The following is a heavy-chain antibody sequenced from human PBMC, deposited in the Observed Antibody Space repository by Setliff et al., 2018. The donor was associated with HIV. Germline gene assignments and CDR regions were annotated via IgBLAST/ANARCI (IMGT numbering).Heavy chain of an antibody. J-gene: IGHJ4*02. D-gene: IGHD1-26*01. V-gene: IGHV4-59*01. CDR2: VQYVGPA. CDR3: ARGEPPASRSDLLY. Sequence: PSETLSLTCSFSGDDINRDFWTWMRQPPGKGLEWIGYVQYVGPANYNPSLQSRPTLSIDTSKNQFSLKLISVTAADTAVYYCARGEPPASRSDLLYWGQGMLVTVSS. CDR1: GDDINRDF.